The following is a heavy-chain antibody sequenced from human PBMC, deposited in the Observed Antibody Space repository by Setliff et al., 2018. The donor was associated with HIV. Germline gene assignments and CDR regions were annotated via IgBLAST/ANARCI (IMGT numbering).Heavy chain of an antibody. CDR3: ATLWMRGGYFDT. D-gene: IGHD2-15*01. CDR2: INSDGSST. CDR1: GFTFSSYW. V-gene: IGHV3-74*01. Sequence: PGGSLRLSCAASGFTFSSYWMHWVRQAPGKGLVWVSRINSDGSSTSYADSVKGRFTISRDNAKNTVYLQMNSLRPEDTAVYYCATLWMRGGYFDTWGQGTLVTVS. J-gene: IGHJ4*02.